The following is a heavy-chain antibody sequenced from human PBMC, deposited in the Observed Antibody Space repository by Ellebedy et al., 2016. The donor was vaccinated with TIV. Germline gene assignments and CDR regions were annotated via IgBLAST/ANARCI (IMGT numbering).Heavy chain of an antibody. V-gene: IGHV3-30*18. J-gene: IGHJ4*02. Sequence: GESLKISCAASGFTFNSYGMHWVRQAPGKGLEWAAVISYDGSNKYYADSVKGRFTISRDISKNTRYLQMNSLRAEDTAVYYCAKDGGSGVWGSYRYYDYWGQGTLVTVSS. CDR2: ISYDGSNK. CDR3: AKDGGSGVWGSYRYYDY. CDR1: GFTFNSYG. D-gene: IGHD3-16*02.